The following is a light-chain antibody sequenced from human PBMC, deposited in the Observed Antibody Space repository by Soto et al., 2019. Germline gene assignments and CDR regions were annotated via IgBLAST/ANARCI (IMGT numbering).Light chain of an antibody. V-gene: IGKV1-8*01. Sequence: AIRMTQSPSSLSASTVDRVTITCRASQGISSYLAWYQQKPGKAPNLLIYKASTLKSGVPSRFSGSGSGTDFTLIISGLQPEDFATYYCQQSYISPYTFGQGTKVDIK. CDR2: KAS. CDR3: QQSYISPYT. CDR1: QGISSY. J-gene: IGKJ2*01.